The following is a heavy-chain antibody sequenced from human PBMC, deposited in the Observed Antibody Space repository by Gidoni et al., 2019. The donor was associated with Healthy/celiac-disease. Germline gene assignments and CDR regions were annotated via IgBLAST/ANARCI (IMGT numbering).Heavy chain of an antibody. CDR2: IYTRGST. J-gene: IGHJ4*02. Sequence: QLQESGPGLVKPSQTLFLFCTVSGCSLSICSSYWILIRQRAGKGLEWCWRIYTRGSTNYNTALKGRDTISVDTYKNQFSLKLSSVTAADTAGYYCARGVVDIVATRHFDYWGQGTLVTVSS. CDR3: ARGVVDIVATRHFDY. CDR1: GCSLSICSSY. D-gene: IGHD5-12*01. V-gene: IGHV4-61*02.